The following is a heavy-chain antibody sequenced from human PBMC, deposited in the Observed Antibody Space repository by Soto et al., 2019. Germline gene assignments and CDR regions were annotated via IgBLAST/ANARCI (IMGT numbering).Heavy chain of an antibody. Sequence: SGPKLVNHTQTLTKTCNFSGFSLSTSEVGVGWIRQPPGKALEWLALIYWDDDKRYSPSLKSRLTITKDTSKNQVVLTMTNMDPVDTATYYCEHSHELYGDSELDYLGQGTLVTFS. D-gene: IGHD4-17*01. CDR1: GFSLSTSEVG. V-gene: IGHV2-5*02. CDR2: IYWDDDK. J-gene: IGHJ4*02. CDR3: EHSHELYGDSELDY.